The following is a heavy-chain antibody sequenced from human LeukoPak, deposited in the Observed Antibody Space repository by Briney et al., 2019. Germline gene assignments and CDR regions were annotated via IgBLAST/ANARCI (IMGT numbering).Heavy chain of an antibody. V-gene: IGHV4-59*01. CDR1: GGSISSYY. Sequence: PSETLSLTCTVSGGSISSYYWSWIRQPPGKGLEWIGYIYYSGSTNYNPSLKSRVTISVDTSKNQFSLKLSSVTAADTAVYYCASGRGPSYTGYYHDSSGYYFDYWGQGTLVTVSS. CDR2: IYYSGST. J-gene: IGHJ4*02. CDR3: ASGRGPSYTGYYHDSSGYYFDY. D-gene: IGHD3-22*01.